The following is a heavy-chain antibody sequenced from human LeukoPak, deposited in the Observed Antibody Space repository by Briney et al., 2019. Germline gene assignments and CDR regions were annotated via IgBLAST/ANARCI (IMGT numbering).Heavy chain of an antibody. Sequence: GGSLRLSCAASGFTFDDYAMHWVRQAPGKGLEWVGRIKSKTDGGTTDYAAPVKGRFTISRDDSKNTLYLQMNSLKTEDTAVYYCTIQRGILDYWGQGTLVTVSS. V-gene: IGHV3-15*01. CDR2: IKSKTDGGTT. D-gene: IGHD1-1*01. J-gene: IGHJ4*02. CDR3: TIQRGILDY. CDR1: GFTFDDYA.